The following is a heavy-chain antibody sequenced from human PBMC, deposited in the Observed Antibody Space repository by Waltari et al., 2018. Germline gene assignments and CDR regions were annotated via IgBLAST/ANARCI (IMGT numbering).Heavy chain of an antibody. J-gene: IGHJ4*02. D-gene: IGHD3-22*01. CDR1: GFTFSSYA. Sequence: VQLVESGGGVVQPGRSLRLSCAASGFTFSSYAMHWVRQAPGKGLEWVAVISYDGSNKYYADSVKGRFTISRDNSKNTLYLQMNSLRAEDTAVYYCARVVYYDSSGYYDYWGQGTLVTVSS. CDR3: ARVVYYDSSGYYDY. CDR2: ISYDGSNK. V-gene: IGHV3-30-3*01.